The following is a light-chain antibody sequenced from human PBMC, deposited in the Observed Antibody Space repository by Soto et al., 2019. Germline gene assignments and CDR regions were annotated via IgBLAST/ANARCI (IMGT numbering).Light chain of an antibody. V-gene: IGKV3-11*01. Sequence: GLSQSASTLSLSTGERATLSCRASQSVSSYLAWYQQKPGQAPRLLIYDASNRATGIPARFSGSGSGTDFTLTISRLEPEDFAVYYCQQYGSSPLFGPRTKVAI. J-gene: IGKJ3*01. CDR2: DAS. CDR1: QSVSSY. CDR3: QQYGSSPL.